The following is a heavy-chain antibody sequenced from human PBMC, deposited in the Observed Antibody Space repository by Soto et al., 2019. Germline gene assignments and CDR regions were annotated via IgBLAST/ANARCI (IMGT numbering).Heavy chain of an antibody. J-gene: IGHJ6*02. CDR1: GFTFSNAW. CDR2: IKSKTDGGTT. CDR3: TTGSSTRKAYGMDV. Sequence: GGSLRLSCAASGFTFSNAWMSWVRQAPGKGLEWVGRIKSKTDGGTTDYAAPVKGRFTISRDDSKNTLYLQMNSLKTEDTAVYYCTTGSSTRKAYGMDVWGQGTTVTVSS. D-gene: IGHD2-2*01. V-gene: IGHV3-15*01.